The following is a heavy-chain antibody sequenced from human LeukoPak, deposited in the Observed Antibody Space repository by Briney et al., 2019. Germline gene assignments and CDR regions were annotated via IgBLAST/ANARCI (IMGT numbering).Heavy chain of an antibody. V-gene: IGHV3-48*03. CDR1: GFTFSSYE. Sequence: GGSLRLSCAASGFTFSSYEMNWVRQAPGKGLEWASYISSSGSTIYYADSVKGRFTISRDNTKNSLYLQMNSLRAEDTAVYYCAELGITMIGGVWGKGTTVTISS. J-gene: IGHJ6*04. D-gene: IGHD3-10*02. CDR2: ISSSGSTI. CDR3: AELGITMIGGV.